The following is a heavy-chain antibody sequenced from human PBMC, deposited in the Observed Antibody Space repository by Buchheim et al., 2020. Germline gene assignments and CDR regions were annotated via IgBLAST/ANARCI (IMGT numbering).Heavy chain of an antibody. CDR2: IYYSGSN. CDR1: GGSISSYY. D-gene: IGHD3-10*01. J-gene: IGHJ6*01. CDR3: ARDSDGEGSHRIICV. V-gene: IGHV4-59*01. Sequence: QVQLQESGPGLVKPSEPLSLTCTVSGGSISSYYWSWLRQPPGKGLEWIGYIYYSGSNNYNPSLKSRVTISVDTSKNQFSLKLSSVTAAATAGYYCARDSDGEGSHRIICVWGQGTT.